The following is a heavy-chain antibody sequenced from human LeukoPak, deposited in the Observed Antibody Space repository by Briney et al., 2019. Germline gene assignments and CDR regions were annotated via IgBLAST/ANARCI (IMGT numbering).Heavy chain of an antibody. CDR2: IYYSGST. CDR1: GGSISSYY. J-gene: IGHJ4*02. D-gene: IGHD6-19*01. V-gene: IGHV4-59*01. CDR3: ARDGEVAGPYYFDF. Sequence: SETLSLTCTVSGGSISSYYWSWIRQPPGKGLEWIGYIYYSGSTNYNPSLKSRVTISVDTSKNQFSLKLSSVTAADTAVYYCARDGEVAGPYYFDFWGQGTLVTVSS.